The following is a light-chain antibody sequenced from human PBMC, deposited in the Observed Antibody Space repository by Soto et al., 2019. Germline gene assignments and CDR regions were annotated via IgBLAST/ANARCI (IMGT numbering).Light chain of an antibody. Sequence: DTQMTQSPSSLSASIGDRVTITCQASQGIAKYLHWYQQKPGKAPKLLIYHASNLQTGVPSRFSGSGSGTHFTLIISSLQPDDTATYFCQQSDNLPLTFGGGTKVEIK. CDR1: QGIAKY. V-gene: IGKV1-33*01. CDR3: QQSDNLPLT. J-gene: IGKJ4*01. CDR2: HAS.